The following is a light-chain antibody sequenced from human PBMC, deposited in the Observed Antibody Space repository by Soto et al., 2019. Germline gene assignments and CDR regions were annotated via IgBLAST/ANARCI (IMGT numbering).Light chain of an antibody. CDR3: SSYTSTNNLEGV. J-gene: IGLJ2*01. CDR1: SSDVGASNY. Sequence: QSALTQPASVSGSPGQSITISCTGTSSDVGASNYISWYQQHPDRAPKLIIYEVSNRPSGVSNRFAGSKSGNTASLTISGLQAEDEADYYCSSYTSTNNLEGVFGGGTKVTVL. CDR2: EVS. V-gene: IGLV2-14*01.